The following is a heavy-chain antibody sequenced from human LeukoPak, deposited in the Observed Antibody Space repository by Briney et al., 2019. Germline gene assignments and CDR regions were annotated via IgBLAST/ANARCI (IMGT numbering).Heavy chain of an antibody. V-gene: IGHV3-23*01. CDR2: ISGSGAST. CDR1: GFSFSGYA. CDR3: AKGSRGYTNYYFDY. J-gene: IGHJ4*02. D-gene: IGHD2-2*02. Sequence: GGSLRLSCASSGFSFSGYAMIWVRQAPGKGLELVSTISGSGASTFYADSVRGRFITSKDIPSNIVFLQMNSLRAEDTAVYYCAKGSRGYTNYYFDYWGQGTLVTVSS.